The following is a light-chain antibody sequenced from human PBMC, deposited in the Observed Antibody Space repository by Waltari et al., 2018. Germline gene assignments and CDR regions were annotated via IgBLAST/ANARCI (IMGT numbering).Light chain of an antibody. CDR3: QQYYFTPYT. J-gene: IGKJ2*01. CDR2: AAS. Sequence: DIQMNQSPSSQSASVGDRVTITCRASPYISDSLAWYQQKPGKAPKLLLSAASRLKSGVPPRFSGSTSGTVYTLTISSLQPDDFATYYCQQYYFTPYTFGQGTKLEIK. CDR1: PYISDS. V-gene: IGKV1-NL1*01.